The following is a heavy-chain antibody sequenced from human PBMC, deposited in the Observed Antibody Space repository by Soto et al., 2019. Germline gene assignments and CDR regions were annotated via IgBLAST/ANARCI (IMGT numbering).Heavy chain of an antibody. CDR1: GGSISSTIHY. V-gene: IGHV4-39*02. D-gene: IGHD3-10*01. CDR2: IYYTGSTS. Sequence: SEPLSLTCTVSGGSISSTIHYWGWIRQPPGKGLEWVGSIYYTGSTSYYNPSLMGRVTISVDTSKNRFSLKLSSVTAADTAVYYCAREAMVRGAITWFDPWGQGSLVTVSS. CDR3: AREAMVRGAITWFDP. J-gene: IGHJ5*02.